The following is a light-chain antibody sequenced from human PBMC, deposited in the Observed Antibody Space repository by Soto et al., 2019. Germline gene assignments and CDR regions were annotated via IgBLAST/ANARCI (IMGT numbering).Light chain of an antibody. Sequence: IQLTQSPSSLSASVGDRVTITCRASQGIGSYLAWYQQMPGKAPKLLIYTVLTLQRGVPSRFSGSGSGTDFTLTISSLQPEDFATYYCQQVNTYPFTFGPGTKVDLK. CDR2: TVL. J-gene: IGKJ3*01. V-gene: IGKV1-9*01. CDR3: QQVNTYPFT. CDR1: QGIGSY.